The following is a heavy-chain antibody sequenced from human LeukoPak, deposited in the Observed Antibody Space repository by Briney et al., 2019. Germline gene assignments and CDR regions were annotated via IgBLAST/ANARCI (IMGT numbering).Heavy chain of an antibody. D-gene: IGHD1-26*01. CDR3: ARETRGSYVPGLDS. J-gene: IGHJ4*02. CDR2: IKLDGSEK. Sequence: PGGSLRLSCAASGFTFSSYAMSWVRRAPGKGLEWVANIKLDGSEKYYVNSAKGRFTISRDNAKNSLNLQMNSLRAEDTAVYYCARETRGSYVPGLDSWGQGTLVTVSS. CDR1: GFTFSSYA. V-gene: IGHV3-7*01.